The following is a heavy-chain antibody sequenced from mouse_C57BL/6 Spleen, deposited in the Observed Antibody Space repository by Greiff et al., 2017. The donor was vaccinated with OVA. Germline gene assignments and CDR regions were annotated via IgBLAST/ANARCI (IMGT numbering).Heavy chain of an antibody. V-gene: IGHV1-62-2*01. J-gene: IGHJ3*01. CDR1: GYTFTEYT. CDR3: ARHEEGSYYSIGFAY. Sequence: QVQLQQSGAELVKPGASVKLSCKASGYTFTEYTIHWVKQRSGQGLEWIGWFYPGSGSIKYNEKFKDKATLTADTSSSTVYMEISRLTSEGSSIYVCARHEEGSYYSIGFAYWGQGTLVTVSA. CDR2: FYPGSGSI. D-gene: IGHD2-5*01.